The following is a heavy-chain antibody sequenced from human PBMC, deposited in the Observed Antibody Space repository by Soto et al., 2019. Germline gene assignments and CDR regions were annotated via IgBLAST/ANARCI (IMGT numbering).Heavy chain of an antibody. Sequence: SVKVSCKASGGTFSSYAISWVRQAPGQGLEWMGGIIPIFGTANYAQKFQGRVTMTTDTSTSTAYMELRSLRSDDTAVYYCARRYGYAFDIWGQGTMVTVSS. D-gene: IGHD5-18*01. CDR2: IIPIFGTA. CDR1: GGTFSSYA. V-gene: IGHV1-69*05. J-gene: IGHJ3*02. CDR3: ARRYGYAFDI.